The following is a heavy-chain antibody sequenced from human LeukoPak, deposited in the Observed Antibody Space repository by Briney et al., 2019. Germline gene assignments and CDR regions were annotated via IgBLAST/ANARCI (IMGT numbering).Heavy chain of an antibody. V-gene: IGHV3-48*01. CDR1: GFTFSSYS. CDR2: ISSSSSTI. D-gene: IGHD6-13*01. Sequence: PGGSLRLSCAASGFTFSSYSMNWVRQAPGKGLEWVSYISSSSSTIYYADSVKGRFTISRDNSKNTLYLQMNSLRAEDTAVYYCASSPAPAVPFDYWGQGTLVTVSS. J-gene: IGHJ4*02. CDR3: ASSPAPAVPFDY.